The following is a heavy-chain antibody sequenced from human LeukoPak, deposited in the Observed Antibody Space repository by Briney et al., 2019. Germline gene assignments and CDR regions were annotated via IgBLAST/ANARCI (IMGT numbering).Heavy chain of an antibody. D-gene: IGHD5-18*01. CDR3: ARDVTGYSYDYYYYYYMDV. CDR1: GGSISSGGYY. Sequence: PSETLSLTCTVSGGSISSGGYYWSWIRQHPGKGLEWIGYIYYSGSTYYNPSLKSRVTMSVDTSKNQFSLKLSSVTAADTAVYYCARDVTGYSYDYYYYYYMDVWGKGTTVTVSS. V-gene: IGHV4-31*03. CDR2: IYYSGST. J-gene: IGHJ6*03.